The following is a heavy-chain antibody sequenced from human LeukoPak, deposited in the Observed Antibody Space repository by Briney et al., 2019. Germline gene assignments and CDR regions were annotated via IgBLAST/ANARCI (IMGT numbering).Heavy chain of an antibody. CDR1: GFTFSSYA. CDR3: VKDRYSYYYGMDV. CDR2: ISSNGGST. Sequence: TGGSLRLFCSASGFTFSSYAMHWVRQAPGKGLEYVSAISSNGGSTYYADSVKGRFTISRDNSKNTLYLQMSSLRAEDTAVYYCVKDRYSYYYGMDVWGQGTTVTVSS. V-gene: IGHV3-64D*06. J-gene: IGHJ6*02.